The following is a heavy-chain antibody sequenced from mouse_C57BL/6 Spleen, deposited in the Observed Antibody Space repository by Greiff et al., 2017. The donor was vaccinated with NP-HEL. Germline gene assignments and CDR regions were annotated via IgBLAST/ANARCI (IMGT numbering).Heavy chain of an antibody. V-gene: IGHV5-4*01. D-gene: IGHD1-1*01. CDR3: ARAYYGSRNYYAMDY. CDR2: ISDGGSYT. Sequence: EVQLQESGGGLVKPGGSLKLSCAASGFTFSSYAMSWVRQTPEKRLEWVATISDGGSYTYYPDNAKGRFTISRDNAKNNLYLQMSHLKSEDTAMYYCARAYYGSRNYYAMDYWGQGTSVTVSS. J-gene: IGHJ4*01. CDR1: GFTFSSYA.